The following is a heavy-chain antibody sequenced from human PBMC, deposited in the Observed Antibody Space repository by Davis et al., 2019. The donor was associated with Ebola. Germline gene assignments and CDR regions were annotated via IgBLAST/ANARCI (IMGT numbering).Heavy chain of an antibody. D-gene: IGHD3-22*01. CDR2: ISYDGSNK. V-gene: IGHV3-30*04. J-gene: IGHJ3*02. CDR1: GFTFSNFA. CDR3: ARGGYHDTSGLAWGGLDI. Sequence: PGGSLRLSCAASGFTFSNFAMHWVRQAPGEGLEWVAVISYDGSNKYYADSVKGRFTISRNHSKNTLYVQMNSLRAEDTAVYFCARGGYHDTSGLAWGGLDIWGQGTMVTVSS.